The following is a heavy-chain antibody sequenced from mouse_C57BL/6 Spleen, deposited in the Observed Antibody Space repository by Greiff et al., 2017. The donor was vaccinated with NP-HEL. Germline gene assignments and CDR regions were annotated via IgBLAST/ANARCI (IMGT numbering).Heavy chain of an antibody. V-gene: IGHV1-50*01. CDR1: GYTFTSYW. CDR3: ARSGNDYDDAMDY. J-gene: IGHJ4*01. D-gene: IGHD2-4*01. CDR2: IDPSDSYT. Sequence: QVQLQQPGAELVKPGASVKLSCKASGYTFTSYWMQWVKQRPGQGLEWIGEIDPSDSYTNYNQKFKGKATLTVDTSSSTAYMQLSSLTSEDSAVYYCARSGNDYDDAMDYWGQGTSVTVSS.